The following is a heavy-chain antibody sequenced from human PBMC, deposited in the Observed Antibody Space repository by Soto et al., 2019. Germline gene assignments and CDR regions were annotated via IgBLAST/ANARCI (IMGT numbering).Heavy chain of an antibody. CDR3: ATSYGNAWYTY. Sequence: SETLSLTCTVSGGSVSSGSYYWSWIRQPPGKGLEWIGYIYYSGSTNYNPSLKSRVTISVDTAKNQFSLKLTSVTVADTAVYYCATSYGNAWYTYWGQGTQVTVSS. J-gene: IGHJ4*02. CDR2: IYYSGST. D-gene: IGHD6-13*01. V-gene: IGHV4-61*01. CDR1: GGSVSSGSYY.